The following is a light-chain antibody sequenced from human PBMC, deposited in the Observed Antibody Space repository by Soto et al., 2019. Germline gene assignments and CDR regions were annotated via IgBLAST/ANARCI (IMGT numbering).Light chain of an antibody. J-gene: IGKJ2*01. CDR3: QQYYATPPT. Sequence: DIVMTQSPDSLIVSLGERATINCKSSQTVLHDTNSKSYLSWFQQKPGQPPKLLISWASTRESGVTARFSVSGSETDFTLTISALQAEDVGVYYCQQYYATPPTFGQGSKLEI. CDR1: QTVLHDTNSKSY. CDR2: WAS. V-gene: IGKV4-1*01.